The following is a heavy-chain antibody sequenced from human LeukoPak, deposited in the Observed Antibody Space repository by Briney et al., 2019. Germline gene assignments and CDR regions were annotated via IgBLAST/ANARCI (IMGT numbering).Heavy chain of an antibody. CDR1: GYTFSDYY. J-gene: IGHJ4*02. D-gene: IGHD6-13*01. Sequence: GASVKVSCKTSGYTFSDYYIHWIRQAPGQGLEWMGWMNPNSGGSNRAERSQDRVTMTRDTSISTAYLELKWLTYDDTAVYYCARGSSSNWYGAFDYWGQGSLVTVSS. CDR2: MNPNSGGS. CDR3: ARGSSSNWYGAFDY. V-gene: IGHV1-2*02.